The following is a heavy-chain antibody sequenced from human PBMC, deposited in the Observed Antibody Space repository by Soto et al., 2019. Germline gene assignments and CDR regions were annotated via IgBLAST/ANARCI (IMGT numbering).Heavy chain of an antibody. V-gene: IGHV1-18*01. CDR1: GYTFTSYG. CDR2: ISANTGNT. Sequence: ASVKDSCKASGYTFTSYGISWVRQAPGQGLEWMGWISANTGNTKYAQKLQGRVTMTTDESTSTGYMELRSLRSEDTAVYYCARSQGGSSSLDIYYYYYYGMDVWGQGTTVTVSS. J-gene: IGHJ6*02. CDR3: ARSQGGSSSLDIYYYYYYGMDV. D-gene: IGHD2-15*01.